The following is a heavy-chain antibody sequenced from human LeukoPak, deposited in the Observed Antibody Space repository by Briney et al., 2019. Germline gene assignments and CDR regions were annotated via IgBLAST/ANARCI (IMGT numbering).Heavy chain of an antibody. J-gene: IGHJ3*02. D-gene: IGHD2-2*02. CDR3: ARVVVVPAAIRTVGAFDI. CDR2: IYTSGST. Sequence: SETLSLTCTVSGGSISSYYWSWIRQPAGEGLEWIGRIYTSGSTDYNPSLKSRVTMSVDTSKNQFSLKLSSVTAADTAVYYCARVVVVPAAIRTVGAFDIWGQGTMVTVSS. CDR1: GGSISSYY. V-gene: IGHV4-4*07.